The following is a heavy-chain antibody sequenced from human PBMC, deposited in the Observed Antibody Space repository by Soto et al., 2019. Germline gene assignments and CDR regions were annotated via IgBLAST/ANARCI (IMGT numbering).Heavy chain of an antibody. CDR1: GANISGFY. CDR2: IYYSGIT. V-gene: IGHV4-59*01. CDR3: ATFHNYFDH. J-gene: IGHJ4*02. Sequence: PSETLSLTCTVSGANISGFYWSWIRQPAGKGLEWIAYIYYSGITKYNSSLKSRVTISVDTSKNQFSLKLSSVTAADTAVYYCATFHNYFDHWGQGALVPVSS.